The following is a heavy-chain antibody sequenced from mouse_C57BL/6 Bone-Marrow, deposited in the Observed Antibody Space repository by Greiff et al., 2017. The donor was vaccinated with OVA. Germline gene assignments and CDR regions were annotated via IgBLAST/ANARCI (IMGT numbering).Heavy chain of an antibody. CDR1: GFNIKDDY. Sequence: VQLQQSGAELVRPGASVKLSCTASGFNIKDDYMHWVKQRPEQGLEWIGWIDPENGDTEYASKFQGKATITVDTSSNTAYLQLSSLTSEDTAVDYGATDCDSSSNYAMDYWGQGTSVTVSS. D-gene: IGHD1-1*01. CDR3: ATDCDSSSNYAMDY. J-gene: IGHJ4*01. CDR2: IDPENGDT. V-gene: IGHV14-4*01.